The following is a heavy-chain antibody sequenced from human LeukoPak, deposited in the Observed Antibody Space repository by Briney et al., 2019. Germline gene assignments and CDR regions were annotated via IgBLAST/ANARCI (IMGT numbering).Heavy chain of an antibody. Sequence: PSETLSLTCTVSGSSISSYYWSWIRQPPGKGLEWIGYIYYSGSTNYNPSLKSRVTISVDTSKNQFSLKLSSVTAADTAVYYCARHGSSGWYSGWFDPWGQGTLLTVSS. CDR2: IYYSGST. D-gene: IGHD6-19*01. J-gene: IGHJ5*02. CDR1: GSSISSYY. V-gene: IGHV4-59*01. CDR3: ARHGSSGWYSGWFDP.